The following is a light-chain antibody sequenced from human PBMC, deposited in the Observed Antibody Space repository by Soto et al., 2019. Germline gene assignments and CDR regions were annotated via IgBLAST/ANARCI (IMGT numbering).Light chain of an antibody. Sequence: SYELTQPPSVSVAPGKTARITCGGNNIGSKSVHGYRQQQRQATVLVIYYDSDRHSGTLERFSGSYSGNTATLPIISVEAWDEEDYYCQVWYSSSHNPGVFGGGTKLTVL. J-gene: IGLJ3*02. CDR2: YDS. CDR3: QVWYSSSHNPGV. V-gene: IGLV3-21*04. CDR1: NIGSKS.